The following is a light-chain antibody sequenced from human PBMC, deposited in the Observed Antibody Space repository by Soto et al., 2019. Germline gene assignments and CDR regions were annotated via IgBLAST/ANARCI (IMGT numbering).Light chain of an antibody. CDR3: SSYTGSSTIYV. Sequence: QSVLTQPASVSGSPGQSITISCAGTSSDIGGYNYVSWYQQHPGKAPKVMIYEVSNRPSGVSNRFSGSKSGNTASLTISGLQAEDEADYYCSSYTGSSTIYVFGSATKVTV. CDR2: EVS. J-gene: IGLJ1*01. CDR1: SSDIGGYNY. V-gene: IGLV2-14*01.